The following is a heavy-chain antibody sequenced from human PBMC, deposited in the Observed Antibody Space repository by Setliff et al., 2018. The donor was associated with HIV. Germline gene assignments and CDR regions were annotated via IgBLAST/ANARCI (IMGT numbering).Heavy chain of an antibody. CDR1: GFTFDDYA. CDR3: VKGYDVLTANPDS. D-gene: IGHD2-21*02. CDR2: ISWNSGSI. Sequence: GGSLRLSCAASGFTFDDYAMHWVRQAPGKGLEWVSGISWNSGSIGYADSVKGRFTISRDNAKNSLYLQMNSLRSEDTALYYCVKGYDVLTANPDSWGQGTLVTVSS. V-gene: IGHV3-9*01. J-gene: IGHJ4*02.